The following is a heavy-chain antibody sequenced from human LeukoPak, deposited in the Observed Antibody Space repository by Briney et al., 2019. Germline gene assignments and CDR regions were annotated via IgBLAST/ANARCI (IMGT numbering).Heavy chain of an antibody. CDR3: AGDRLENAATAIFLVY. J-gene: IGHJ4*02. V-gene: IGHV3-30*04. CDR1: GFTFSSYA. Sequence: GGSLRLSCAASGFTFSSYAMHWVRQAPGKGLEWVAVISYDGSNKYYADSVKGRFTISRDNSKNTLYLQMNSLRAEDTAVYYCAGDRLENAATAIFLVYWGQGTLVTVSS. CDR2: ISYDGSNK. D-gene: IGHD2-2*02.